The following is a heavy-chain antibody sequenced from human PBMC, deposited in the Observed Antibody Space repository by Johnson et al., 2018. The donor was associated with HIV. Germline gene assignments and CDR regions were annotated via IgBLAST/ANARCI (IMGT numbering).Heavy chain of an antibody. J-gene: IGHJ3*02. V-gene: IGHV3-15*01. Sequence: VQLVESGGGVVRPGGSLRLSCAASGFRFDDYGMTWVRQAPGKGLEWVGRIKSESDGGTTDYPTPVKGRFTISRDDSKNMLYLQMNSLKIEDTAVYYCSTGDIVVVAGAMLLPLHDAFDIWGQGTMVTVSS. CDR1: GFRFDDYG. CDR2: IKSESDGGTT. CDR3: STGDIVVVAGAMLLPLHDAFDI. D-gene: IGHD2-15*01.